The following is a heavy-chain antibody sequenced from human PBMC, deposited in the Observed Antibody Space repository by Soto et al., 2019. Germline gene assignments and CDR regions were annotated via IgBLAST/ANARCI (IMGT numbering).Heavy chain of an antibody. CDR2: ISVFNGYA. V-gene: IGHV1-18*01. Sequence: QVQLVHSGPELKKPGASVKVSCKTSGYSFYNSGISWVRQAPGQGLEWMGWISVFNGYAHYAQKFQGRVSMTADTLTSTAYMELRGLRSDDTAMYYCSKNGTSWFASWGQGTPVTVSS. J-gene: IGHJ5*01. CDR1: GYSFYNSG. D-gene: IGHD1-1*01. CDR3: SKNGTSWFAS.